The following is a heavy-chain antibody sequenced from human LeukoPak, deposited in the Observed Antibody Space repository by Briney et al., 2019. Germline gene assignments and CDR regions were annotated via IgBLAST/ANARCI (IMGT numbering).Heavy chain of an antibody. CDR3: ARHYGDYDGGVFDY. D-gene: IGHD4-17*01. Sequence: GGAPKISWKGSWYSFTHYWIGWGRQMPGKGVEWGGIFDPGDSDTRYSPSFQGQVTISADKSISTAYLQWSSLKASDTAMYYCARHYGDYDGGVFDYWGQGTLVTVSS. CDR1: WYSFTHYW. V-gene: IGHV5-51*01. J-gene: IGHJ4*02. CDR2: FDPGDSDT.